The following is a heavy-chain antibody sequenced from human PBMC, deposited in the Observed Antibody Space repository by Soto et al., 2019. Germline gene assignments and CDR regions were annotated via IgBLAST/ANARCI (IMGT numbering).Heavy chain of an antibody. CDR1: GFSFITYN. J-gene: IGHJ5*01. V-gene: IGHV3-48*02. Sequence: GGSLRLSCAASGFSFITYNMDWVRQAPGKGPEWIAYISTTSFTIYYADSVKGRFTISRDNDRNSLYLEMNSLRDEDTAVYYCARDRCYDGTCYSASDSWGQGTLVTVSS. CDR2: ISTTSFTI. CDR3: ARDRCYDGTCYSASDS. D-gene: IGHD2-15*01.